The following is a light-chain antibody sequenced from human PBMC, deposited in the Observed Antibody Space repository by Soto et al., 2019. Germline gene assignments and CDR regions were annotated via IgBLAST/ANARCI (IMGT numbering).Light chain of an antibody. CDR1: QSVSSY. Sequence: EIVLTQSPATLSLSPGERATLSCRASQSVSSYLAWYQQKPGQAPRLLIYDASNRATGIPARFSGSGSGTDFPLTISSLAPEDFAVYYCQQRSNWPITFGQETRLEIK. CDR3: QQRSNWPIT. J-gene: IGKJ5*01. V-gene: IGKV3-11*01. CDR2: DAS.